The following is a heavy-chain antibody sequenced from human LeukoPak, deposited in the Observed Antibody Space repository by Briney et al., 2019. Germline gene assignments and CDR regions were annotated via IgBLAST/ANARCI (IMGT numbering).Heavy chain of an antibody. CDR2: INHSGST. Sequence: SETLSLTCAVYGGSFSGYYWSWIRQPPGKGLEWIGEINHSGSTNYNPSLKSRVTISVDTSKNQFSLKLSSVTAADTAVYYCAREKLYSSSWYGPNWFDPWGQGTLVTVSS. J-gene: IGHJ5*02. CDR3: AREKLYSSSWYGPNWFDP. V-gene: IGHV4-34*01. D-gene: IGHD6-13*01. CDR1: GGSFSGYY.